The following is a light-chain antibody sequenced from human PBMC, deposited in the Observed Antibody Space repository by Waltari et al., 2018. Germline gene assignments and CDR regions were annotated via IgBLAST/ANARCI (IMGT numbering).Light chain of an antibody. Sequence: QPALTQPASLSGSPGQPITISCTGSRNDIGNSNHVCWYQQHPGKAPRHIISAVTERPSGVSDRFSGSKSGNTASLTISGLQAEDEADYYCLSYTTRISFVFGGGTKLSVL. CDR1: RNDIGNSNH. J-gene: IGLJ2*01. V-gene: IGLV2-23*02. CDR2: AVT. CDR3: LSYTTRISFV.